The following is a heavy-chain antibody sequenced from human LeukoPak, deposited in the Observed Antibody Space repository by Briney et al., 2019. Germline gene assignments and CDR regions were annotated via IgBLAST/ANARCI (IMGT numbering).Heavy chain of an antibody. Sequence: PGRSLRLSCAASGFTFSSYAMHWVRQAPGKGLVWVAVISYDGSNKYYADSVKGRFTISRDNSKNTLYLQMNSLRAEDTAVYYCARDLLRFLEWYAYYYYGMDVWGQGTTVTVSS. CDR1: GFTFSSYA. J-gene: IGHJ6*02. V-gene: IGHV3-30-3*01. CDR2: ISYDGSNK. D-gene: IGHD3-3*01. CDR3: ARDLLRFLEWYAYYYYGMDV.